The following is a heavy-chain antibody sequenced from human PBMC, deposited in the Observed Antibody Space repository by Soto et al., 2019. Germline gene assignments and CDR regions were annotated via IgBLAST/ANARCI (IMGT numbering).Heavy chain of an antibody. Sequence: GGSLRLSCAASGFNFSNHWMHWVRQRPGEGLVWVSRIASDGKSKAYAESVKGRFAISRDNAKNTLYLQMNGLTAEDTAVYYCARESGDWPLNWFDPWGLGTLVTVSS. V-gene: IGHV3-74*01. D-gene: IGHD2-21*02. CDR2: IASDGKSK. J-gene: IGHJ5*02. CDR3: ARESGDWPLNWFDP. CDR1: GFNFSNHW.